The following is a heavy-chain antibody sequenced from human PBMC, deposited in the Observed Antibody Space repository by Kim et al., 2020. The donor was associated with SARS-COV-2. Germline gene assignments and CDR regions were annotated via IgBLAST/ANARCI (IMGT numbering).Heavy chain of an antibody. CDR2: ISSSSSYI. V-gene: IGHV3-21*01. D-gene: IGHD3-22*01. Sequence: GSLRLSCAASGFTFSSYSMNWVRQAPGKGLEWVSSISSSSSYIYYADSVKGRFTTSRDNAKNSLYLQMNSLRAEDTAVYYCARARGYYDSSGPFDYWGQGTLVTVSS. CDR1: GFTFSSYS. CDR3: ARARGYYDSSGPFDY. J-gene: IGHJ4*02.